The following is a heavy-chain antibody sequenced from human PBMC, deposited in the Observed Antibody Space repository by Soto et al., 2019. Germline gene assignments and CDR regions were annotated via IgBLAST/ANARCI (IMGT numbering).Heavy chain of an antibody. CDR2: IYHSGST. CDR1: GYSISSGYY. V-gene: IGHV4-38-2*02. CDR3: AREYCPGGNCYIYYYNGMDV. J-gene: IGHJ6*02. Sequence: SETLSLTCAVSGYSISSGYYWGWIRQPPGKGLEWVGSIYHSGSTYYNPSLKSRVTISVDTSKNQFSLQLNSVTPDDTAVYYCAREYCPGGNCYIYYYNGMDVWGQGTTVTVSS. D-gene: IGHD2-15*01.